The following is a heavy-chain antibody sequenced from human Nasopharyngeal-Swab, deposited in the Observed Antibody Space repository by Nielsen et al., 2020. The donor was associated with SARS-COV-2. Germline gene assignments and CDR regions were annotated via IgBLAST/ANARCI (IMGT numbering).Heavy chain of an antibody. D-gene: IGHD3-3*01. J-gene: IGHJ6*02. Sequence: ASVKVSCKASGYTFTSYDINWVRQATGQGLEWMGWMNPNSGNTGYAQKFQGRVTITRNTSISTAYMELSSLRSEDTAVYYCARGHVLRFLEWPQGAVYYYGMDVWGQGNPGHRLL. V-gene: IGHV1-8*03. CDR3: ARGHVLRFLEWPQGAVYYYGMDV. CDR1: GYTFTSYD. CDR2: MNPNSGNT.